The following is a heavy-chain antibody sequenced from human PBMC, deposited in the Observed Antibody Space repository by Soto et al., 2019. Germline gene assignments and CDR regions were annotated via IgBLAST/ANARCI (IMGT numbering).Heavy chain of an antibody. D-gene: IGHD6-13*01. J-gene: IGHJ6*02. CDR1: GGSISSGDYY. CDR2: IYYSGST. CDR3: ARDGSSSSWDYYYGMDV. V-gene: IGHV4-30-4*01. Sequence: QVQLQESGPGLVKPSQTLSLTCTVSGGSISSGDYYWSWIRQPPGKGLEWIGYIYYSGSTYYNPSLKSRVTISVDTSKNQFSLKLSSVTAADTAVYYCARDGSSSSWDYYYGMDVWGQGTTVTVSS.